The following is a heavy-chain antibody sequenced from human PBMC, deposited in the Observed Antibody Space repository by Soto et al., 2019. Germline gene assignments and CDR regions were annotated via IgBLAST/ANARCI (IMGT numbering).Heavy chain of an antibody. Sequence: QVQLVESGGGVVQPGRSLRLSCAASGFTFSSYGMHWVRQAPGKGLEWVAVISYDGSNKYYADSVKGRFTISRDNSKNTLYLQMNRLRAEDTAVYYCAKDQGYSEYWGQGTLVTVSS. CDR2: ISYDGSNK. CDR1: GFTFSSYG. J-gene: IGHJ4*02. V-gene: IGHV3-30*18. CDR3: AKDQGYSEY. D-gene: IGHD6-13*01.